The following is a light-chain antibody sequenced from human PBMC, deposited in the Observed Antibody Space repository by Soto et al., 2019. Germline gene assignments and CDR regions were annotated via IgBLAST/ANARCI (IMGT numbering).Light chain of an antibody. V-gene: IGKV3-15*01. CDR2: RAS. CDR3: QQYDQWPVT. Sequence: EIVMTQSPATLSVSPGERATLPCRASQSVSSNLAWYQQKPGQAPRILIYRASTRATGIPARFSGSGSGTEFTLTISSLQSEDFAVYYCQQYDQWPVTFGGGTKVEIK. CDR1: QSVSSN. J-gene: IGKJ4*01.